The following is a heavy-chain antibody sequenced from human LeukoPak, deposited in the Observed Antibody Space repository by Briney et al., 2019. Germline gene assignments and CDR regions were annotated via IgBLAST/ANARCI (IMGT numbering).Heavy chain of an antibody. CDR2: ISWNSGSI. Sequence: GGSLRLSCAASGFTFDDYAMHWVRQAPGKGLEWVSGISWNSGSIGYADSVKGRFTISRDNAKNSLYLQMNSLRAEDTALYYCAKDMRFDYYDSSGSLDYWGQGTLVTVSS. CDR1: GFTFDDYA. V-gene: IGHV3-9*01. D-gene: IGHD3-22*01. J-gene: IGHJ4*02. CDR3: AKDMRFDYYDSSGSLDY.